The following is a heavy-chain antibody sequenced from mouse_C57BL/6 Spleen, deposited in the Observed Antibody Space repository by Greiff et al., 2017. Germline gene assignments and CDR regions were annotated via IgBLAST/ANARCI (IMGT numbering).Heavy chain of an antibody. Sequence: VQLQQPGAELVRPGSSVKLSCKASGYTFTSYWMHWVKQRPIQGLEWIGNIDPSDSETHYNQKFKDKATLTVDKSSSTAYMQLSSLTSEDSAVYYCARDNQGYCDYWGQGTTLTVSS. CDR3: ARDNQGYCDY. J-gene: IGHJ2*01. CDR2: IDPSDSET. D-gene: IGHD1-3*01. V-gene: IGHV1-52*01. CDR1: GYTFTSYW.